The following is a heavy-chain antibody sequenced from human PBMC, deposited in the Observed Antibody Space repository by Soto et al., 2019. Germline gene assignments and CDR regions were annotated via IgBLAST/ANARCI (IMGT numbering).Heavy chain of an antibody. J-gene: IGHJ4*02. CDR2: ISSSSSYI. CDR1: GFTFSSYS. D-gene: IGHD2-15*01. V-gene: IGHV3-21*01. Sequence: LRLSCAASGFTFSSYSMNWVRQAPGKGLEWVSSISSSSSYIYYADSVKGRFTISRDNAKNSLYLQMNSLRAEDTAVYYCAKTLNRYCSGGSCSFDYWGQGTLVTVSS. CDR3: AKTLNRYCSGGSCSFDY.